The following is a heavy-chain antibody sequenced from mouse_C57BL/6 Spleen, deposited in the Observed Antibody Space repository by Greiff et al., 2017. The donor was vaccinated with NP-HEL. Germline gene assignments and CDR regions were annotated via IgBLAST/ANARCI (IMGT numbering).Heavy chain of an antibody. J-gene: IGHJ4*01. CDR3: ARSEFITTVVDYAMDY. CDR2: IDPSDSET. D-gene: IGHD1-1*01. V-gene: IGHV1-52*01. Sequence: QVQLQQPGAELVRPGSSVKLSCKASGYTFTSYWMHWVKQRPIQGLEWIGNIDPSDSETHYNQKFKDKATLTVDKSSSTAYMQLSSLTSEDSAVYYCARSEFITTVVDYAMDYWGQGTSVTVSS. CDR1: GYTFTSYW.